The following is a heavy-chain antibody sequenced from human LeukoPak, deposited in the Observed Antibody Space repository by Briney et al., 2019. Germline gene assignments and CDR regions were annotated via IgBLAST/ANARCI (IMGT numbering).Heavy chain of an antibody. D-gene: IGHD2-15*01. CDR3: ARGGRVVGASIDY. V-gene: IGHV1-46*04. CDR1: GYTFTSYY. CDR2: INPSGGST. Sequence: GGSVKDSCKASGYTFTSYYMHWVRQAPGQGLEWMGIINPSGGSTSYAQKLKGRVTMTRDTSTSTGYMELSSLRSEDTAVYYCARGGRVVGASIDYWGQGTLLTVSS. J-gene: IGHJ4*02.